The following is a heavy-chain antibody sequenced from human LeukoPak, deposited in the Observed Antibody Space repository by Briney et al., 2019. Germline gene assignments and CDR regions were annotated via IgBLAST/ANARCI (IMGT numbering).Heavy chain of an antibody. CDR3: ARADGVTMVRGVFPWFDP. CDR2: IYYSGST. CDR1: GGSISSYY. Sequence: SETLSLTCTVSGGSISSYYWSWIRQPPGKGLEWIGYIYYSGSTNYNPSLTSRVTISVDTSKNQFSLKLSSVTAADTAVYYCARADGVTMVRGVFPWFDPWGQGTLVTVSS. J-gene: IGHJ5*02. V-gene: IGHV4-59*01. D-gene: IGHD3-10*01.